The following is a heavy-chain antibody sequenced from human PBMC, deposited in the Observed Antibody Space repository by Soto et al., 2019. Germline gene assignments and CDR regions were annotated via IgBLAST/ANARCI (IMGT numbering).Heavy chain of an antibody. V-gene: IGHV4-4*07. D-gene: IGHD1-1*01. Sequence: GSLRLSCAGSGFAFSGSTIHWIRKSAGKGLEWIGRIYATGTTDYNPSLKSRVMMSVDTSKKQFSLKLRSVTAADTAVYYCVRDGTKTLRDWFDPWGQGISVTVSS. CDR3: VRDGTKTLRDWFDP. J-gene: IGHJ5*02. CDR2: IYATGTT. CDR1: GFAFSGST.